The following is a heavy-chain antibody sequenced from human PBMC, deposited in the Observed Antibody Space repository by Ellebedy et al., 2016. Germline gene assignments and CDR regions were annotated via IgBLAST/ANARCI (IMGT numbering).Heavy chain of an antibody. V-gene: IGHV1-18*04. J-gene: IGHJ4*02. CDR2: ILTYNGNT. CDR3: ARRRTSGTNDY. Sequence: ASVKVSCKASGYPFSSYDVTWVRQAPGQGLEWMGWILTYNGNTNSAQNLQGRVTMTTDTATSTAYMELRSLRSDDTAVYYCARRRTSGTNDYWGQGTLVTVSS. D-gene: IGHD6-13*01. CDR1: GYPFSSYD.